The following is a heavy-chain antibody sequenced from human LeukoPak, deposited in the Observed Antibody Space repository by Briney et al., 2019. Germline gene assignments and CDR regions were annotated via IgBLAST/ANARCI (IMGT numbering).Heavy chain of an antibody. Sequence: GGSLRLSCAASGFTFTSYAMSWVRQAPGKGLEWVSAISGSGGSTYYADSVKGRFTISRDNSKNTLYLQMNSLRAEDTAVYYCAKDASRRPPTAMVFYYFDDWGQGTLVTVSS. V-gene: IGHV3-23*01. CDR1: GFTFTSYA. CDR3: AKDASRRPPTAMVFYYFDD. J-gene: IGHJ4*02. CDR2: ISGSGGST. D-gene: IGHD5-18*01.